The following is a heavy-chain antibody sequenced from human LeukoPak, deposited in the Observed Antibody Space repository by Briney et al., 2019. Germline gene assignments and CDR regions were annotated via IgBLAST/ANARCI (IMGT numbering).Heavy chain of an antibody. CDR1: GFTFSSYG. J-gene: IGHJ6*03. V-gene: IGHV3-30*03. CDR2: ISYDGSNK. Sequence: GRSLRLSCAASGFTFSSYGMHWVRQAPGKGLEWVAVISYDGSNKYYADSVKGRFTISRDNSKNTLYLQMNSLRAEDTAVYYCARDQGRDTVVPRIGGYYYYMDVWGKGTTVTVSS. CDR3: ARDQGRDTVVPRIGGYYYYMDV. D-gene: IGHD4-23*01.